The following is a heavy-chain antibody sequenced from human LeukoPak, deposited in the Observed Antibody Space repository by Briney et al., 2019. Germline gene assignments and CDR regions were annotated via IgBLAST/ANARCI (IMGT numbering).Heavy chain of an antibody. J-gene: IGHJ6*04. D-gene: IGHD2-8*02. CDR2: IKQDGSKI. CDR1: GFTLCSYW. CDR3: ARDDHELGYCTGSSCSAASD. Sequence: PGGSLRLSXTASGFTLCSYWMSWVRQTPGKGLEWLADIKQDGSKIYYVDSVKGRFTISRDNARNSVYLQMNNLRVEDTAVYYCARDDHELGYCTGSSCSAASDRGKGTTVTVSS. V-gene: IGHV3-7*01.